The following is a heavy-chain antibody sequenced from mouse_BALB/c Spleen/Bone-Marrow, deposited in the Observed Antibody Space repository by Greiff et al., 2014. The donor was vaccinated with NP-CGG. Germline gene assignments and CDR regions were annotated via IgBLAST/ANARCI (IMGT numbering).Heavy chain of an antibody. D-gene: IGHD2-10*02. Sequence: EVQRVESGGGLVKPGGSLKLSCAASGFTFSDYYMYWVRQTPEKRLEWVATISDGGGYTYYPDSVWGRFTISRDNAKNNLYLQMSSLKSEDTAMYYCARSGERYGAMDYLGQGTSVTVFS. CDR2: ISDGGGYT. J-gene: IGHJ4*01. CDR1: GFTFSDYY. V-gene: IGHV5-4*02. CDR3: ARSGERYGAMDY.